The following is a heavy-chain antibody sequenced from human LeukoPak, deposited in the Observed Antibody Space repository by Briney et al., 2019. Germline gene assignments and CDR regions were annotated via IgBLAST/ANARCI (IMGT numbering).Heavy chain of an antibody. CDR2: INPNSGGT. V-gene: IGHV1-2*06. CDR3: ARALKGIAAAKLGLAY. D-gene: IGHD6-13*01. Sequence: ASVKVSCKASGYTFTGYYMHWVRQAPGQGLEWMGRINPNSGGTNYAQKFQGRATMTRDTSISTAYMELSRLRSDDTAVYYCARALKGIAAAKLGLAYWGQGTLVTVSS. J-gene: IGHJ4*02. CDR1: GYTFTGYY.